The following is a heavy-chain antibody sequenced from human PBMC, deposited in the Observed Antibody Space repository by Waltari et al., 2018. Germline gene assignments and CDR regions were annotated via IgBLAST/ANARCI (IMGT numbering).Heavy chain of an antibody. CDR1: GFPLSSYW. J-gene: IGHJ3*02. D-gene: IGHD3-22*01. CDR2: IKKDGSEE. CDR3: ARDQWFAFDI. V-gene: IGHV3-7*01. Sequence: EVQLGESGGGLVQTGGFVRLSCAASGFPLSSYWMSWVRQAPGKGLDWVANIKKDGSEEYYVDSVRGRFTISRDNAKNSLYLQMNSLRPEDTAVYYCARDQWFAFDIWGQGTMVTVSS.